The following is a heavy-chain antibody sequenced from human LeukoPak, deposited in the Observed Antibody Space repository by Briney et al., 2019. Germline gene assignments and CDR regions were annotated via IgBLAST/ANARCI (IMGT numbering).Heavy chain of an antibody. Sequence: PSETLSLTCTVSGGSISSSSYYWGWIRQPPGKGLEWIGSIYFSGSTYYNPSLKSRVTMSVDTSKSQFSLKLSSVTAADTGLYYCARLERLRYFDYWVQGTLVTVSS. CDR1: GGSISSSSYY. D-gene: IGHD5-12*01. J-gene: IGHJ4*02. CDR3: ARLERLRYFDY. CDR2: IYFSGST. V-gene: IGHV4-39*01.